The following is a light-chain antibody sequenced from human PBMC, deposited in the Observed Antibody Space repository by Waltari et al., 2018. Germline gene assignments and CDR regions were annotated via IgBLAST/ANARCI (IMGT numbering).Light chain of an antibody. CDR1: HSIANY. Sequence: EIVLTQSPATLSLSPGERATLSCRVSHSIANYLAWYQQRPGQPPRLLIYDRYNRATGIPARFSGSGYEKDFTLTISSLEPEDFGVYYCQQRSNWPLTFGGGTKVEIK. CDR2: DRY. CDR3: QQRSNWPLT. V-gene: IGKV3-11*01. J-gene: IGKJ4*01.